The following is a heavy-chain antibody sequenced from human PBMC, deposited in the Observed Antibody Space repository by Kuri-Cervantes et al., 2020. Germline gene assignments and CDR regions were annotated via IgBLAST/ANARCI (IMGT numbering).Heavy chain of an antibody. D-gene: IGHD4-17*01. CDR3: ARRVTTGGWYFDL. V-gene: IGHV4-34*01. J-gene: IGHJ2*01. CDR1: GGSFSGYY. CDR2: INHSGST. Sequence: ESLKISCAVYGGSFSGYYWSWIRQPPGKGLEWIGEINHSGSTNYNPSLKIRVTISVDTSKNQFSLKLSSVTAADTAVYYCARRVTTGGWYFDLWGRGTLVTVSS.